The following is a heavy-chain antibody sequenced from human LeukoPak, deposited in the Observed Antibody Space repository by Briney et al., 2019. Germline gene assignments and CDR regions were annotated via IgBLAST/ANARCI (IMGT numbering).Heavy chain of an antibody. CDR2: IYYSGTT. J-gene: IGHJ4*02. D-gene: IGHD3-3*01. CDR3: ARRLWGTIFGVVIAYFDY. Sequence: SSETLSLTCAVYGGSFSGYYWSWIRQPPGKGLEWIGYIYYSGTTNYNPSLKSRVTISVETCKKQFSLKLSSVTAADTAVYYCARRLWGTIFGVVIAYFDYWGQGTLVTVSS. CDR1: GGSFSGYY. V-gene: IGHV4-34*01.